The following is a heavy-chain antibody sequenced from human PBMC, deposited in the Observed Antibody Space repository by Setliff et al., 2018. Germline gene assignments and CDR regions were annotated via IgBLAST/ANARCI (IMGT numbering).Heavy chain of an antibody. D-gene: IGHD4-17*01. V-gene: IGHV5-51*01. CDR1: GYSFTDYW. CDR3: ARHVSGYADGDYTATFFYYYMDF. CDR2: IYPSNSNI. Sequence: GESLKISCKASGYSFTDYWIAWVRQMPGKGLEWMGIIYPSNSNIKYSPSFEAQITFSVDKSITTAYLQGSSLKASDTAIYYCARHVSGYADGDYTATFFYYYMDFWGKGTTVTVSS. J-gene: IGHJ6*03.